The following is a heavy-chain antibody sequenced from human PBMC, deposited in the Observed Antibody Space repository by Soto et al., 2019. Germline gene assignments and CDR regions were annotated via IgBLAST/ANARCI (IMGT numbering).Heavy chain of an antibody. D-gene: IGHD6-6*01. Sequence: TGGSLRLSCAASGFTFSSYWMSWVRQAPGKGLEWVANIKQDGSEKYYVDSVKGRFTISRDNAKTSLYLQMNSLRVEDTAVYYCARERPIAARPRYNWFDPWGQGTLVTVSS. CDR3: ARERPIAARPRYNWFDP. V-gene: IGHV3-7*01. CDR2: IKQDGSEK. CDR1: GFTFSSYW. J-gene: IGHJ5*02.